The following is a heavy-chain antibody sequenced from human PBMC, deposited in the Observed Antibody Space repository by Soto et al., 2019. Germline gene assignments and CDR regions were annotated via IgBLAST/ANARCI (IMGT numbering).Heavy chain of an antibody. D-gene: IGHD6-19*01. V-gene: IGHV4-34*01. CDR2: INHSGST. CDR3: ARVLSDSSGWYVFDY. J-gene: IGHJ4*02. CDR1: RGSFSGYY. Sequence: PSETLSLTCAVYRGSFSGYYWSWIRQPPGKGLEWIGEINHSGSTNYNPSLKSRVTISVDTSKNQFSLKLSSVTAADTAVYYCARVLSDSSGWYVFDYWGQGTLVTVSS.